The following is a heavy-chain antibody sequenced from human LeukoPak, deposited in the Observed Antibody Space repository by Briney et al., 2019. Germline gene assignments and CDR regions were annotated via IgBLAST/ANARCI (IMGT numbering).Heavy chain of an antibody. Sequence: GESLRLSCAASGFTFSTYAMNWVRQAPGKGLEWVSAISGSGSSTYYADSVKGRFTISRDNSKNTLYLQMNSLRAEDTAVYYCAKQTPPCGDYDYWGQGTLVTVSS. CDR1: GFTFSTYA. CDR2: ISGSGSST. D-gene: IGHD4-17*01. J-gene: IGHJ4*02. CDR3: AKQTPPCGDYDY. V-gene: IGHV3-23*01.